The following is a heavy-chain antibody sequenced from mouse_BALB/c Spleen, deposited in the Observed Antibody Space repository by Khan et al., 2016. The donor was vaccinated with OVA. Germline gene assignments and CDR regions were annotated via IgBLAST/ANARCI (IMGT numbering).Heavy chain of an antibody. CDR1: GYTFTSYT. J-gene: IGHJ3*01. CDR3: VRDGAYHRNDGWFAY. Sequence: QLQESGAELARPGASVKMSCKASGYTFTSYTIHWIKLRPGQGLEWIGFINPSNGYTNYNQKFKDKATLTADKSSTTVYMQLSSLTSDDSAVYNCVRDGAYHRNDGWFAYWGQGTLVTVSA. CDR2: INPSNGYT. D-gene: IGHD2-14*01. V-gene: IGHV1-4*01.